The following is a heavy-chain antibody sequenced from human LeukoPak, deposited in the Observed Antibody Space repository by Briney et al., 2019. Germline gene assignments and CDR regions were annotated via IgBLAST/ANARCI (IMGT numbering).Heavy chain of an antibody. CDR3: ARQKWDRLTYYYYGMDV. CDR1: GGSFSGYY. D-gene: IGHD1-26*01. V-gene: IGHV4-59*08. CDR2: VSYSGTP. J-gene: IGHJ6*02. Sequence: PSETLSLTCAVYGGSFSGYYWSWIRQPPGKGLEWIGYVSYSGTPDYNPSLKSRVTISLDTSRNQFSLQLSSVTAADTAEYYCARQKWDRLTYYYYGMDVWGQGTTVTVS.